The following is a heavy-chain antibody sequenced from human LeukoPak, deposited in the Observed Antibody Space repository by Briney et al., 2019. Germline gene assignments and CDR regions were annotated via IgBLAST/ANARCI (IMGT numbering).Heavy chain of an antibody. CDR3: ARDRYSGSYQPFDY. D-gene: IGHD1-26*01. CDR2: INPNTGGT. V-gene: IGHV1-2*02. CDR1: GSTFTDYY. Sequence: GASVKVSCKASGSTFTDYYMHWVRQAPGQGLEWMGWINPNTGGTIYAQKFQGRVIMTRDTSISTAYMELSRVRSDDTAVYYCARDRYSGSYQPFDYWGQGTLVTVSS. J-gene: IGHJ4*02.